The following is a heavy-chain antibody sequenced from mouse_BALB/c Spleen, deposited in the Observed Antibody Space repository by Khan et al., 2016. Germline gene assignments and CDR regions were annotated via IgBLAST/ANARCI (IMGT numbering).Heavy chain of an antibody. D-gene: IGHD1-1*01. V-gene: IGHV4-1*02. J-gene: IGHJ3*01. Sequence: EVKLLESGGGLVQPGGSLKLSCAASGFDFSRYWMSWVRQAPGKGLEWIGEINPDRRTINYAPSLKDKFIISRDNAKNKLYLQMSTVRSEVTALYYWARAGYYGDLAYWGQGTLVTVSA. CDR1: GFDFSRYW. CDR3: ARAGYYGDLAY. CDR2: INPDRRTI.